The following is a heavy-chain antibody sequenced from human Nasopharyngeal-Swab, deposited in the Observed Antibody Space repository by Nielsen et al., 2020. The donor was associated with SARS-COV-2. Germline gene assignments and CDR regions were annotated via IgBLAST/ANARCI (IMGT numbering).Heavy chain of an antibody. CDR2: ITSSSTYM. Sequence: WIRQHPGKGLEWVSSITSSSTYMYYTDSVEGRFTISRDNAKNSLFLQMNSLRGEDTAVYYCASRPRAGYWGQGTLVTVSS. J-gene: IGHJ4*02. CDR3: ASRPRAGY. V-gene: IGHV3-21*01.